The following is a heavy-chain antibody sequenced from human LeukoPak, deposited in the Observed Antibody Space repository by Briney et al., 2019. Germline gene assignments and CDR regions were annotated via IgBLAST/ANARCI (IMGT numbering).Heavy chain of an antibody. D-gene: IGHD2-2*01. J-gene: IGHJ5*02. CDR3: ARRTLVVPAAQPYNWFDP. CDR2: IYYSGST. Sequence: SETLSLTCTVSGGSISSSSYYWGWIRQPPGKGLEWIGSIYYSGSTYYNPSLKSRVTISVDTSKNQFSLKLSSVTAADTAVYCCARRTLVVPAAQPYNWFDPWGQGTLVTVSS. CDR1: GGSISSSSYY. V-gene: IGHV4-39*01.